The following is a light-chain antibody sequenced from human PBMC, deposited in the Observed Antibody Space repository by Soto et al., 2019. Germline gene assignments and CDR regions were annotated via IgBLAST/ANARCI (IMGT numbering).Light chain of an antibody. J-gene: IGKJ2*01. CDR2: SAS. V-gene: IGKV1-39*01. CDR3: QQTFSLPYT. CDR1: ENSASY. Sequence: IQMTQSPSSLSASVGDRVTVNCRTIENSASYVSWFQQRPGKAPNLLIYSASTLHTGVSSRFSGNGSGTQFTLTVERLQAEDVAAYYCQQTFSLPYTFGQVNKVE.